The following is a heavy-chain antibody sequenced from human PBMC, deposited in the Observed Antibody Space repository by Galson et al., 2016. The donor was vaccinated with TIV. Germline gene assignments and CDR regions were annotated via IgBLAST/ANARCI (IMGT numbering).Heavy chain of an antibody. D-gene: IGHD3-9*01. CDR3: AKHTGYTLRDNHFDQ. J-gene: IGHJ5*02. CDR1: GGIFRSHA. V-gene: IGHV1-69*13. Sequence: SVKVSCKVSGGIFRSHAISWVRQAPGQGLEWMGGIIAIFGTTDYAQKFQGRFTLTADGHTSPAYMELSRLRSEDTAVFYGAKHTGYTLRDNHFDQWVQGTLVTVSS. CDR2: IIAIFGTT.